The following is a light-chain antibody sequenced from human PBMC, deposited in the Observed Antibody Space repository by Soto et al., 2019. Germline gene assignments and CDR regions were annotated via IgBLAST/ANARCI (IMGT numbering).Light chain of an antibody. CDR2: DVS. CDR3: QQYKNYWT. J-gene: IGKJ1*01. Sequence: DIQLTQSPSTLSGSVGDRVTITCRASQSISGWLAWYQQKPGKAPKLLIYDVSSLESGVPSRFSGSASGTEFTLTISNLQPDDFATYYCQQYKNYWTFGQGTKVDIK. V-gene: IGKV1-5*01. CDR1: QSISGW.